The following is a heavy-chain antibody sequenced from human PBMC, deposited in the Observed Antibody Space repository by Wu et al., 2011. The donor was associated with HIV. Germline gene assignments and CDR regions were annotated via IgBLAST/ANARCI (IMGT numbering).Heavy chain of an antibody. CDR3: ARSRYDSSAYRRIDAFDI. CDR2: IIPIFGAP. J-gene: IGHJ3*02. CDR1: GGTFSSYT. V-gene: IGHV1-69*18. D-gene: IGHD3-22*01. Sequence: QVQLVQSGAEVKKPGSSVKVSCRASGGTFSSYTINWVRQAPGQGLEWMGRIIPIFGAPDYAQNQGRVTITADDSTSTAYMELSSLRSEDTAVYYCARSRYDSSAYRRIDAFDIWAKGQWSPSL.